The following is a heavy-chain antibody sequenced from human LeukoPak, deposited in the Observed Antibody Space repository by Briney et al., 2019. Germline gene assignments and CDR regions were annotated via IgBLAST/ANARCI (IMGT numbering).Heavy chain of an antibody. CDR1: GFIFSRDW. Sequence: PGGSLRLSCAASGFIFSRDWMHWVRQAPGKGLVWVSRINSDGSSTSYADSVKGRFTISRDNAKNTLYLQMNSLRAEDTAVYYCARDTVIPYSQVGTTKDWGQGTLVTVSS. CDR3: ARDTVIPYSQVGTTKD. D-gene: IGHD1-26*01. J-gene: IGHJ4*02. V-gene: IGHV3-74*01. CDR2: INSDGSST.